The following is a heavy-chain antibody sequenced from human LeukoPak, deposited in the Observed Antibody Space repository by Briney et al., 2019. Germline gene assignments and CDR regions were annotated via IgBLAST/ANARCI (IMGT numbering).Heavy chain of an antibody. CDR3: ARLRIAARSRWDYSDY. CDR1: GFTFSSYA. Sequence: PGGSLRLSCAASGFTFSSYAMSWVRQAPGKGLEWVSAISGSGGSTYYADSVKGRFTISRDNSKNTLYLQMNSLRAEDTAVYYCARLRIAARSRWDYSDYWGQGTLVTVSS. J-gene: IGHJ4*02. D-gene: IGHD6-13*01. V-gene: IGHV3-23*01. CDR2: ISGSGGST.